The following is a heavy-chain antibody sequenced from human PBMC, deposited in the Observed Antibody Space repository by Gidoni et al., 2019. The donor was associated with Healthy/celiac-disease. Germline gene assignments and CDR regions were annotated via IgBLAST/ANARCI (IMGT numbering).Heavy chain of an antibody. CDR3: TRPLGTMVRGVTVYYYYGMDV. V-gene: IGHV3-49*03. J-gene: IGHJ6*02. CDR1: GFTFGDYA. D-gene: IGHD3-10*01. CDR2: IRSKAYGGTT. Sequence: EVQLVESGGGLVQPGRSLRLSCTASGFTFGDYAMRWFRQAPGKGLEWVGFIRSKAYGGTTEYAASVKGRFTISRDDSKSIAYLQMNSLKTEDTAVYYCTRPLGTMVRGVTVYYYYGMDVWGQGTTVTVSS.